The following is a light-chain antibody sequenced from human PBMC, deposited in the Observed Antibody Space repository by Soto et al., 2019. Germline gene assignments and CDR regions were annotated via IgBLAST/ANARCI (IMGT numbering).Light chain of an antibody. CDR1: QSISNW. CDR3: QQHNSHM. V-gene: IGKV1-5*01. CDR2: DAS. Sequence: DIQMTQSPSTLPASVGDRVTITCRASQSISNWLAWYQQKPGKAPKLLIYDASSLESGVPSRFSGSGSGTEFPLTSSLLQDDAAATYYRQQHNSHMFGQGTKVDIK. J-gene: IGKJ1*01.